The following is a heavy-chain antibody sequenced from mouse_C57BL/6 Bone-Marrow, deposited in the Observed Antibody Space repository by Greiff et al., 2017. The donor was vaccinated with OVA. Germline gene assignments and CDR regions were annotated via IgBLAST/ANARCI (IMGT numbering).Heavy chain of an antibody. Sequence: QVQLKQPGAELVMPGASVKLSCKASGYTFTSYWMPWVKQRPGQGLEWIGEIDPSDSNTNYHQKFKGKSTLTVDKSSSTAYMQLRSLTSENSAVYYCAREGNDGYYNWYFDVWGTGTTVTVSS. D-gene: IGHD2-3*01. J-gene: IGHJ1*03. V-gene: IGHV1-69*01. CDR2: IDPSDSNT. CDR1: GYTFTSYW. CDR3: AREGNDGYYNWYFDV.